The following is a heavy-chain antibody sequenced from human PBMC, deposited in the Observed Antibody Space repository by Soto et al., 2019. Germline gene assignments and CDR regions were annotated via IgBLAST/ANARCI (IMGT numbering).Heavy chain of an antibody. D-gene: IGHD2-8*01. V-gene: IGHV4-31*03. CDR1: GDSLRRGFHH. CDR2: IDTNGDT. Sequence: QVQLQESGSGLLKPSQTLSLDCSVSGDSLRRGFHHWSWIRQTPGKGLQLIGYIDTNGDTHYDPSLRNRMNMAIVTTESRFSLKVTSVTAADTAVYYCSRGTVYYCPNDKCGFFFDHWGQRARVTVTS. J-gene: IGHJ4*02. CDR3: SRGTVYYCPNDKCGFFFDH.